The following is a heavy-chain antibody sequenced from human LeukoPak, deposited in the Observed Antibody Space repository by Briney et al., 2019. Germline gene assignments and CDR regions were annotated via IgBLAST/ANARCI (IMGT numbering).Heavy chain of an antibody. Sequence: GGALRLSCVASGFTFTDSWLNWVRQAPGKGLEWVSLISGDGGSTYYADSVKGRFTISRDNSKNSLYLQMNSLRTEDTALYYCAKDITMVRGVILDYYYGMDVWGQGTTVTVSS. V-gene: IGHV3-43*02. CDR1: GFTFTDSW. D-gene: IGHD3-10*01. J-gene: IGHJ6*02. CDR2: ISGDGGST. CDR3: AKDITMVRGVILDYYYGMDV.